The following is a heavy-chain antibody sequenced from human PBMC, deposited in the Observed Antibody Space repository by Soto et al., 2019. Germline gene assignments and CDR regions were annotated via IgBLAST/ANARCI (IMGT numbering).Heavy chain of an antibody. CDR3: ARGVLV. V-gene: IGHV4-31*11. Sequence: SETLSLTCAVSGGSISTGTYYWSWIRQHPGKGLEWIGYISYSGNTYYNPSLKSRVTISSDTSKNQFSLNLSSVTAADTAVYYCARGVLVWGQGTLVTVSS. CDR1: GGSISTGTYY. CDR2: ISYSGNT. D-gene: IGHD2-8*01. J-gene: IGHJ4*02.